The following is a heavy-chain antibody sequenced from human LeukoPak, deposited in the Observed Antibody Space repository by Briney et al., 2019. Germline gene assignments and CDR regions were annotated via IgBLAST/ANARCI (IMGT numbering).Heavy chain of an antibody. Sequence: GGSLRLSCAASGFTFSSYALSWVGRRPGRGMGRDSVVGVSSSYIYYADLVKGRFTISRDNAKNSLYLQMNSLRAEDTAVYYCARDQGSGINYYYYYMDVWGKGTAVTVSS. V-gene: IGHV3-21*01. CDR3: ARDQGSGINYYYYYMDV. J-gene: IGHJ6*03. CDR2: VGVSSSYI. D-gene: IGHD3-10*01. CDR1: GFTFSSYA.